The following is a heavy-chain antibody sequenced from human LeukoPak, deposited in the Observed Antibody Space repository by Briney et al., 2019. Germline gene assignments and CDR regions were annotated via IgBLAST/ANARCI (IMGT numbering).Heavy chain of an antibody. CDR2: INHSGST. D-gene: IGHD3-9*01. Sequence: SETLSLTCAVYGGSFSGNYWSWIRQSPGKGLEWIGEINHSGSTNYNPSLKSRVTISVDTSKSQFSLKLSSVTAADTAVYYCATYDILTGYYQGNAFDIWGQGTMVTVSS. CDR1: GGSFSGNY. V-gene: IGHV4-34*01. J-gene: IGHJ3*02. CDR3: ATYDILTGYYQGNAFDI.